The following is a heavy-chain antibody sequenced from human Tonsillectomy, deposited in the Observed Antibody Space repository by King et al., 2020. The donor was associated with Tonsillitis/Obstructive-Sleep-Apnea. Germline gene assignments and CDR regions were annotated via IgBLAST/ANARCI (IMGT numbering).Heavy chain of an antibody. CDR1: GFTFDDYA. J-gene: IGHJ6*04. CDR2: ISCNSSNV. CDR3: AKVGPSFCGHSSCYLDV. D-gene: IGHD2-15*01. Sequence: VQLVESGGGLVQPGRSLRLSCAASGFTFDDYAMHWVRQGPGKGLEWVSGISCNSSNVAYAESVKGRFTISRDNAKNSLYLQMNSLRAEDTALYFCAKVGPSFCGHSSCYLDVWGKGTTVTVSS. V-gene: IGHV3-9*01.